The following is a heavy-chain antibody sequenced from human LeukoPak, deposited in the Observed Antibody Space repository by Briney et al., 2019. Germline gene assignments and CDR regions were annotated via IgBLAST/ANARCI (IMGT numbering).Heavy chain of an antibody. CDR3: ARVSDTSMSGDYFDY. J-gene: IGHJ4*02. D-gene: IGHD5-18*01. CDR2: IYTSGST. Sequence: PSETLSLTCIVSGDSISSYYWSWIRQPAGKGLECIGRIYTSGSTNYNPSLKSRVTMSIDTSKNQFSPKLSSVTAADTAVYYCARVSDTSMSGDYFDYWGQGTLVTVSS. V-gene: IGHV4-4*07. CDR1: GDSISSYY.